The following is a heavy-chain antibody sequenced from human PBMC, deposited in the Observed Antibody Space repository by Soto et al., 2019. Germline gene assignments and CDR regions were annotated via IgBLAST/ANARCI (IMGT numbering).Heavy chain of an antibody. CDR3: AKDIVRGLQNFQH. CDR2: ISYDGSNK. Sequence: QVQLVESGGGVVQPGRSLRLSCAASGFTFSSYGMHWVRQAPGKGLEWVAVISYDGSNKYYADSVKGRFTISRDNSKNTLYLQINSLRAEDTAVYYCAKDIVRGLQNFQHWGQGTLVTVSS. V-gene: IGHV3-30*18. CDR1: GFTFSSYG. J-gene: IGHJ1*01. D-gene: IGHD3-10*01.